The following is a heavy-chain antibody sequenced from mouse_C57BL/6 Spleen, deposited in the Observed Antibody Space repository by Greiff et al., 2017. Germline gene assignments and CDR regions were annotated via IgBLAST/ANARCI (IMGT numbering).Heavy chain of an antibody. V-gene: IGHV1-55*01. CDR1: GYTFTSYW. Sequence: QVQLQQPGAELVKPGASVKMSCKASGYTFTSYWITWVKQRPGQGLEWIGDIYPGRGSTNYNEKFKSKATLTVDTSSSTAYMQLSSLTSEDSAVYYCARDYDYDYYAMDYWGQGTSVTVSS. D-gene: IGHD2-4*01. CDR2: IYPGRGST. CDR3: ARDYDYDYYAMDY. J-gene: IGHJ4*01.